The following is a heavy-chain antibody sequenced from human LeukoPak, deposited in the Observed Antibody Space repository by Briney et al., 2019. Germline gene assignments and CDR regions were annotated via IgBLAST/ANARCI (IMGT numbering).Heavy chain of an antibody. Sequence: PSETLSLTCTVSGGSISSYYWSWIRQPAGKGLEWIGRIYTSGSTNYNPSLKSRVTMSVDTSKNQFSLKLSSVTAADTAVYYCAGDKAAGFRYFQHWGQGTLVTVSS. V-gene: IGHV4-4*07. J-gene: IGHJ1*01. D-gene: IGHD6-13*01. CDR3: AGDKAAGFRYFQH. CDR1: GGSISSYY. CDR2: IYTSGST.